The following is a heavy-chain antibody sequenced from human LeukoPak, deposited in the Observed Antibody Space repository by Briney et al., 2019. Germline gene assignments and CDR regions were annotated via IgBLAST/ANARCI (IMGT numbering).Heavy chain of an antibody. D-gene: IGHD3-10*01. CDR1: GGSISSSSYY. J-gene: IGHJ4*02. CDR3: ARLGDYYGSGSYYDVIDY. Sequence: SETLSLTCTVSGGSISSSSYYWGWIRQPLGKGLEWIGSIYYSGSTYYNPSLKCRVAISVDTSKNQFSLKLSSVTAADTAVYYCARLGDYYGSGSYYDVIDYWGQGTLVTVSS. CDR2: IYYSGST. V-gene: IGHV4-39*01.